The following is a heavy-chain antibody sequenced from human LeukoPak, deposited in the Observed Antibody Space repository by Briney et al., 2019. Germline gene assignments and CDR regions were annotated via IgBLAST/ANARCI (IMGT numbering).Heavy chain of an antibody. CDR2: ITSRSNHI. D-gene: IGHD4-17*01. CDR3: ARLTTVTTNY. J-gene: IGHJ4*02. CDR1: GFTFSGYS. V-gene: IGHV3-21*01. Sequence: PGGSLRLSCAASGFTFSGYSMNWVRQAPGKGLEWVSSITSRSNHIDYADSVKGRFTISRDNAKNSLYLQMNSLRAEDTAVYYCARLTTVTTNYWGQGTLVTVSS.